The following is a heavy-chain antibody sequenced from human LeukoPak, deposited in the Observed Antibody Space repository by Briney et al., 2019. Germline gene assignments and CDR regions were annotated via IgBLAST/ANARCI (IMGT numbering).Heavy chain of an antibody. Sequence: GRSLRLSCATSGFTFSTYAMHWVRQAPGKGLEWVAVISYDGRSEYYVPSVKGRFTISRDNSKNTVYLEMISLRTEDTAVYYCAREAEVYNWFDPWGQGTLVTVSS. CDR3: AREAEVYNWFDP. V-gene: IGHV3-30*04. CDR1: GFTFSTYA. J-gene: IGHJ5*02. CDR2: ISYDGRSE.